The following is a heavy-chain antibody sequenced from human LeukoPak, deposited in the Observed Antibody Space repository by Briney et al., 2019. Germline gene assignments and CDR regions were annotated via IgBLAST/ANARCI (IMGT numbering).Heavy chain of an antibody. CDR3: TTKTGIAVAGPGFDY. D-gene: IGHD6-19*01. V-gene: IGHV3-15*01. Sequence: PGGSLRLSCAASGFTFSNAWMSWVRQAPGKGLEWVGRIKSKTDGGTTDYAAPVKGRFTISRDDSKNTLYLQMNSLKTEDTAVYYCTTKTGIAVAGPGFDYWGQGTLVTVSS. CDR2: IKSKTDGGTT. J-gene: IGHJ4*02. CDR1: GFTFSNAW.